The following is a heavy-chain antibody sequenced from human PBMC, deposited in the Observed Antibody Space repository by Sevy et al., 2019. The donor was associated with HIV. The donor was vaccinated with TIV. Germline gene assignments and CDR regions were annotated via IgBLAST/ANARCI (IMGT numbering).Heavy chain of an antibody. CDR1: GFTFSAYW. CDR3: WGEHITIRANYDYYGMDV. CDR2: IKEDGSEE. J-gene: IGHJ6*02. V-gene: IGHV3-7*01. D-gene: IGHD3-3*02. Sequence: GGSLRLSCAASGFTFSAYWMSWVRQVPGKGLEWVANIKEDGSEEHYVASVKGRFGISRDNGTKSQFLQMNSLGAEDTTVYFCWGEHITIRANYDYYGMDVWGQGTTVTVSS.